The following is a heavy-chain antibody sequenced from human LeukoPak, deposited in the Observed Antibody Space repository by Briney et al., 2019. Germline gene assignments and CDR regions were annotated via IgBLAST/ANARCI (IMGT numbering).Heavy chain of an antibody. J-gene: IGHJ4*02. CDR2: IYYSGST. V-gene: IGHV4-39*01. CDR1: GVSISSSSYY. CDR3: AREQRREPFDY. D-gene: IGHD1/OR15-1a*01. Sequence: SETLSLTCTVSGVSISSSSYYWGWIRQPPGKGLEWIGSIYYSGSTYYNPSLNSRVTISVDTSKNQFSLKLSSVTAADTAVYYCAREQRREPFDYWGQGTLVTVSS.